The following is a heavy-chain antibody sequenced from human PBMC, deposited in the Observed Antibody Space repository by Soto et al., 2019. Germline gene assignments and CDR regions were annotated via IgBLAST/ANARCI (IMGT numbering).Heavy chain of an antibody. Sequence: SETLSLTCTVSGGSISSYYWSWIRQPPGKGLEWIGYIYYSGSTNYNPSLKSRVTISVDTSKNQFSLKLSSVTAADTAVYYCARHTSYYDIYNWSDPWGQGTLVTVSS. CDR2: IYYSGST. J-gene: IGHJ5*02. CDR1: GGSISSYY. V-gene: IGHV4-59*08. CDR3: ARHTSYYDIYNWSDP. D-gene: IGHD3-9*01.